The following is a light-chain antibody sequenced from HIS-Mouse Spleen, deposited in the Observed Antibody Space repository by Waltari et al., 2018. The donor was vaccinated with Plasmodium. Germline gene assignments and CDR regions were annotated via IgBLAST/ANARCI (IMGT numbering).Light chain of an antibody. J-gene: IGLJ2*01. V-gene: IGLV2-8*01. CDR2: EVS. CDR1: SSDVGGDNY. CDR3: SSYAGSNNLV. Sequence: QSALTPPPSASGSPGQSVTISCTGTSSDVGGDNYVSWYQPHPGKTPKLMIYEVSKRPSGVPDRFSGSKSGNTASLTVSGLQAEDEADYYCSSYAGSNNLVFGGGTKLTVL.